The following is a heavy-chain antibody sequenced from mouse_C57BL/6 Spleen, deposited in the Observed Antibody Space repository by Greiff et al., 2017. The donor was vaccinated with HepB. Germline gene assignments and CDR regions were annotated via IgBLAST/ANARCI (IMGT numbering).Heavy chain of an antibody. CDR3: ARSLYDYDGGASWFAD. Sequence: QVQLQQPGAELVRPGSSVKLSCKASGYTFTSYWMDWVKQRPGQGLEWIGNIYPSDSDTHYNQKFKDKATLTVDKSSSTAYMQLSSLTSEDSAVYYCARSLYDYDGGASWFADWGQGTLVTVSA. CDR2: IYPSDSDT. J-gene: IGHJ3*01. V-gene: IGHV1-61*01. CDR1: GYTFTSYW. D-gene: IGHD2-4*01.